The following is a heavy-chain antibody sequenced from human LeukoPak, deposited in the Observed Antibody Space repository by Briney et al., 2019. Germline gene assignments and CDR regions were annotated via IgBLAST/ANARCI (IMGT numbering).Heavy chain of an antibody. CDR3: AKRRGWLQSLGY. CDR1: GFTFSSYA. D-gene: IGHD5-12*01. CDR2: ISGSGGST. J-gene: IGHJ4*02. Sequence: GGSLSLSCAASGFTFSSYAMSWVRQAPGKGLEWVSAISGSGGSTYYADSVKGRFTISRDNSKNTLYLQMNSLRAEDTAVYYCAKRRGWLQSLGYWGQGTLVTVSS. V-gene: IGHV3-23*01.